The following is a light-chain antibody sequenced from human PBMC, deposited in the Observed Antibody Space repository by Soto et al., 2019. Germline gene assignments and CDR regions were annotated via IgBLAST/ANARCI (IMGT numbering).Light chain of an antibody. J-gene: IGKJ1*01. CDR1: QNVSTN. Sequence: EIEMTQSPATLSVSPGKRATLSCRASQNVSTNLAWYQLKPGQAPRLLIYTASTRATGIPARFSGSGSGREFTLTISSLQSEDFAVYYCQQYQNWPVTFGHGTKVEIK. CDR3: QQYQNWPVT. V-gene: IGKV3-15*01. CDR2: TAS.